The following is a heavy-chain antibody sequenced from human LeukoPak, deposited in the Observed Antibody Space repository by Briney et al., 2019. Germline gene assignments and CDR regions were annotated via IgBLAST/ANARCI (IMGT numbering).Heavy chain of an antibody. CDR1: GGSISSYY. Sequence: PSETLSLTCTVSGGSISSYYWSWIRQPPGKGLEWIGYIYYSGSTNYNPSLKSRVTISVDTSKNQFSLKLSSVTAADTAVYYCARVGIAVAGPSAKPYYFDYWGQGTLVTVSS. D-gene: IGHD6-19*01. V-gene: IGHV4-59*01. CDR3: ARVGIAVAGPSAKPYYFDY. J-gene: IGHJ4*02. CDR2: IYYSGST.